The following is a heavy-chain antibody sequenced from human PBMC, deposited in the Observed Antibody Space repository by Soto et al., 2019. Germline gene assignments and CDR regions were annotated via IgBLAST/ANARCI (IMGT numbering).Heavy chain of an antibody. D-gene: IGHD3-10*01. V-gene: IGHV4-31*03. J-gene: IGHJ6*02. CDR3: AREFFMVRGVGAPYYYYYGMDV. CDR1: GGSISSGGYY. CDR2: IYYSGST. Sequence: QVQLQESGPGLVKPSQTLSLTCTVSGGSISSGGYYWSWIRQHPGKGLEWIGYIYYSGSTYYNPSLKSRVTISVDTSKNQFSLKLSSVTAADTAVYYCAREFFMVRGVGAPYYYYYGMDVWGQGTTVTVSS.